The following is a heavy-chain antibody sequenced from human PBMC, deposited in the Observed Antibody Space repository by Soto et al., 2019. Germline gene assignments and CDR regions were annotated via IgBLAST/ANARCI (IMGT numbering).Heavy chain of an antibody. V-gene: IGHV3-33*01. D-gene: IGHD3-22*01. CDR1: GFTFSSYG. CDR3: ASDKERYYDSSGSPDY. CDR2: IWYDGSNK. J-gene: IGHJ4*02. Sequence: QVQLVESGGGVVQPGRSLRLSCAASGFTFSSYGMHWVRQAPGKVLEWVAVIWYDGSNKYYADSVKGRFTISRDNSKKSLYLEMKSLRAEDTAVYYCASDKERYYDSSGSPDYWGQGTLVTVTS.